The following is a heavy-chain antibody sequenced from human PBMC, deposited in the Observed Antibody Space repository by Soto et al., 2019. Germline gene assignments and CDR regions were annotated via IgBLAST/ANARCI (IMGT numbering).Heavy chain of an antibody. CDR2: IYYSGST. J-gene: IGHJ6*02. D-gene: IGHD2-8*01. Sequence: KPSETLSLTCTVSGGSISSSSYYWGWILQPPGKGLEWIGSIYYSGSTYYNPSLKSRVTISVDTSKNQFSLKLSSVTATDTAVYYCARLQSGPGVTQPYYYYGMDVWGQGTTVTVSS. CDR3: ARLQSGPGVTQPYYYYGMDV. CDR1: GGSISSSSYY. V-gene: IGHV4-39*01.